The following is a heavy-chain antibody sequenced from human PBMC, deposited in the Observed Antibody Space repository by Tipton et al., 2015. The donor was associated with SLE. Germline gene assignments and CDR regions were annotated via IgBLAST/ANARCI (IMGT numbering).Heavy chain of an antibody. J-gene: IGHJ6*03. V-gene: IGHV3-53*05. CDR3: AKDGPPSDSGSYSYMDV. D-gene: IGHD1-26*01. CDR2: IYSGGST. CDR1: GFTVSSNY. Sequence: SLRLSCAASGFTVSSNYMSWVRQAPGKRLEWVSVIYSGGSTYYADSVKGRFTISRDNAKNSLYLQMNSLRAEDTALYYCAKDGPPSDSGSYSYMDVWGKGTTVTVSS.